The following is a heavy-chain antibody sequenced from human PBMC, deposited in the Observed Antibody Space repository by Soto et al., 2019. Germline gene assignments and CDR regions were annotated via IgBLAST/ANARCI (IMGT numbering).Heavy chain of an antibody. CDR3: RRSSRYSTDV. J-gene: IGHJ6*02. D-gene: IGHD6-19*01. CDR1: GGSISSSNW. Sequence: PSETLSLTCAVSGGSISSSNWWSWVRQPPGKGLEWIGEIYHSGSTNYNPSLNSRVTISVDTSNNQFSLKLNSVTAADTAVYYCRRSSRYSTDVWGQGITVTVSS. V-gene: IGHV4-4*02. CDR2: IYHSGST.